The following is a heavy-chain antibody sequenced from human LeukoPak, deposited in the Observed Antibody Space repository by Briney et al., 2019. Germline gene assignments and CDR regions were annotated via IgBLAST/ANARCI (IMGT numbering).Heavy chain of an antibody. Sequence: GGSLRLSCAASGFTFNIFAMSWVRQAPGKGLEWVSSISSTGDYTYYTDPVKGRFTVSRDNSKNTLYLQMNSLRADDTAVYFCAKDRPNYYESNGDYYRRDGDYWGQGTLATVSS. D-gene: IGHD3-22*01. CDR1: GFTFNIFA. V-gene: IGHV3-23*01. CDR3: AKDRPNYYESNGDYYRRDGDY. CDR2: ISSTGDYT. J-gene: IGHJ4*02.